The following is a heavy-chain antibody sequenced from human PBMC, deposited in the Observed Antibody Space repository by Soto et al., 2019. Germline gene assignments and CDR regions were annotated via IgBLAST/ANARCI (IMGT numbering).Heavy chain of an antibody. D-gene: IGHD1-26*01. J-gene: IGHJ4*02. V-gene: IGHV1-69*01. Sequence: QVQLVQSGAEVKKPGSSVKVSCKASGGTFSGNAISWVRQAPGQGLEWMGGIIPIFGTANYAQKFQGRVTITADESTSTAYMELSSLRSEDTAVYYCARRPLYSGSYPTHFDYWGQGTLVTVSS. CDR3: ARRPLYSGSYPTHFDY. CDR1: GGTFSGNA. CDR2: IIPIFGTA.